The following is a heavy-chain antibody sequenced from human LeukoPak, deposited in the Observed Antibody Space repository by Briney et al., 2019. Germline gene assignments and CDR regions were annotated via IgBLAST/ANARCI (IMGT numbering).Heavy chain of an antibody. CDR1: GGSISSSNW. J-gene: IGHJ4*02. CDR3: ARDGYSIFDY. D-gene: IGHD4-11*01. Sequence: SETLSLTCAVSGGSISSSNWWSWVRQPPGKGLEWIGEINHSGSTNYNPSLKSRVTISVDTSKNQFSLKLSSVTAADTAVYYCARDGYSIFDYWGQGTLVTVSS. CDR2: INHSGST. V-gene: IGHV4-4*02.